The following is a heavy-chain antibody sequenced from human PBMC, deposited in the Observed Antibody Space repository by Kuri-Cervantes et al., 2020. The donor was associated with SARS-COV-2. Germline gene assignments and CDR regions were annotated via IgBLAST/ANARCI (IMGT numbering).Heavy chain of an antibody. Sequence: ESLKISCTVSGGSISSSSYYWGWIRQPPGKGLEWIGSIYYSGSTCYNPSLKSRVTISVDTSKNQFSLKLSSVTAADTAVYYCARARYCSGGSCYWDYWGQGTRVTVSS. CDR2: IYYSGST. V-gene: IGHV4-39*07. D-gene: IGHD2-15*01. CDR3: ARARYCSGGSCYWDY. CDR1: GGSISSSSYY. J-gene: IGHJ4*02.